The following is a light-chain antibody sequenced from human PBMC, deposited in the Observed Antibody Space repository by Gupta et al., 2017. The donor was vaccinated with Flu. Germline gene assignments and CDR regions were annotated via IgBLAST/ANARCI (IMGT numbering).Light chain of an antibody. CDR2: DVS. CDR1: SSYVGRSDS. Sequence: QSALTQPASVSGSPGQSITISCTGTSSYVGRSDSVSWYQQHPGKAPKLRMYDVSNRPSGVPSRVSCSTSATTASLPINGLEAEEETDYYCTSSKTTNTCEVFGRGTKLTGL. V-gene: IGLV2-14*01. J-gene: IGLJ2*01. CDR3: TSSKTTNTCEV.